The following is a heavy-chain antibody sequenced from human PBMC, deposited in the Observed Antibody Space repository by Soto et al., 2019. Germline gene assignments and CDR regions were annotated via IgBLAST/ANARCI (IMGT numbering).Heavy chain of an antibody. Sequence: SETLSLTCTVSGGSISSYYWSWIRQPPGKGLEWIGYIYYSGSTNYNPSLKSRVTISVDTSKNQFSLKLSSVTAADTAVYYCARGQEDYDFWSGYYYDYWGQGALVTVSS. CDR1: GGSISSYY. D-gene: IGHD3-3*01. V-gene: IGHV4-59*01. CDR2: IYYSGST. CDR3: ARGQEDYDFWSGYYYDY. J-gene: IGHJ4*02.